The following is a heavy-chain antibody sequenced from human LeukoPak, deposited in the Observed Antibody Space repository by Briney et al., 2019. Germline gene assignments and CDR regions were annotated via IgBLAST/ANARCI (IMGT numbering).Heavy chain of an antibody. CDR3: ARVGSGWYDFDY. CDR2: IYSGSSST. J-gene: IGHJ4*02. D-gene: IGHD6-19*01. CDR1: GYTLSSNY. V-gene: IGHV3-53*04. Sequence: GGSLRLSCADSGYTLSSNYMSWVRQAPGKGLEWVSVIYSGSSSTYYTDSVKGRFTISRHNSKNTLYLRMNSLRAEDTAVYYCARVGSGWYDFDYWGQGTLVTVSS.